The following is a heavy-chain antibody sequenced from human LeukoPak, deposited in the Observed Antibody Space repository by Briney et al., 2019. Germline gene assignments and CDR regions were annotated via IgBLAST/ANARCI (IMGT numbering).Heavy chain of an antibody. CDR1: GFTFNRFY. CDR2: TSGSADNT. CDR3: AKQGFGC. V-gene: IGHV3-23*01. Sequence: GGSLRLSCSASGFTFNRFYLHWVRQAPGEGLEWVSTTSGSADNTNYAEAVKGRFTISRDNSKNTMYLQMNSLRAEDTAVYYCAKQGFGCWGQGTLVTVSS. J-gene: IGHJ4*02.